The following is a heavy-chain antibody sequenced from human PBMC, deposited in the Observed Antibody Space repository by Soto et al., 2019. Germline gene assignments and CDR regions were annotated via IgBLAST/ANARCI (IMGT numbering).Heavy chain of an antibody. CDR3: ARDIVVVPAAILLDYYYSMDV. J-gene: IGHJ6*02. CDR2: ISCSGSYI. Sequence: GGSLRLSCAASGFTFSSYAMSWVRQAPGKGLEWVSSISCSGSYIYYADSVKGRFTISRDNAKNSLYLQMNSLRAEDTAVYYCARDIVVVPAAILLDYYYSMDVWGQGTTVTVSS. V-gene: IGHV3-21*01. CDR1: GFTFSSYA. D-gene: IGHD2-2*01.